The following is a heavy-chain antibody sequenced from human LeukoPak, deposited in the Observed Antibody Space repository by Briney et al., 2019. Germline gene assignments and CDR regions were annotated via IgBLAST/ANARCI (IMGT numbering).Heavy chain of an antibody. V-gene: IGHV4-39*01. CDR2: IRYIGTT. J-gene: IGHJ5*01. D-gene: IGHD6-13*01. Sequence: SETLSLTCNVSGGSISGSRRYWGWVRQPPGGGLEWIGSIRYIGTTYYNPSLQSRLTISVENSQKQFSLKLKSVAAAGPPLCFCTSQLSWASATADSWGQGTLVTVSS. CDR1: GGSISGSRRY. CDR3: TSQLSWASATADS.